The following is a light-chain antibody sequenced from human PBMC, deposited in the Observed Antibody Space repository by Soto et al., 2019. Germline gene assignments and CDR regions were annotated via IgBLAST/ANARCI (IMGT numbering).Light chain of an antibody. CDR2: AAS. V-gene: IGKV1-6*01. CDR1: QGIGNA. CDR3: QQYHTWPIT. J-gene: IGKJ4*01. Sequence: AIQMTQSPSSLSASVGDRVTISCRASQGIGNALGWYQQKPGKAPRLLIYAASNLQSGVPSRFNASGSGTDFTLTISSLQSEDCAIYYCQQYHTWPITFGGGTKVDIK.